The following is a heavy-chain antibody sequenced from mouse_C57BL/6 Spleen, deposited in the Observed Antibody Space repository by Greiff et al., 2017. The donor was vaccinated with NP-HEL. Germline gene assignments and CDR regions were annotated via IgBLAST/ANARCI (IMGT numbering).Heavy chain of an antibody. CDR1: GYTFTSYW. V-gene: IGHV1-55*01. CDR2: IYPGSGST. D-gene: IGHD1-1*01. Sequence: QVHVKQPGAELVKPGASVKMSCKASGYTFTSYWITWVKQRPGQGLEWIGDIYPGSGSTNYNEKFKSKATLTVDTSSSTAYMQLSSLTSEDSAVYYCARSEGYYYGSSGGYWGQGTTLTVSS. J-gene: IGHJ2*01. CDR3: ARSEGYYYGSSGGY.